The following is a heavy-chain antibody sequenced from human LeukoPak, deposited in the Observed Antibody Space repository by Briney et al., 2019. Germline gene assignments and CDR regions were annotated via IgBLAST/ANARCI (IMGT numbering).Heavy chain of an antibody. CDR3: AREFLEWLSWFDP. CDR2: IIPIFGTA. V-gene: IGHV1-69*13. D-gene: IGHD3-3*01. J-gene: IGHJ5*02. CDR1: GGTFSSYA. Sequence: GASVKVSCKASGGTFSSYAISWVRQAPGQGLEWMEGIIPIFGTANYAQKFQGRVTITADESTSTAYMELSSLRSEDTAVDYCAREFLEWLSWFDPWGQGTLVTVSS.